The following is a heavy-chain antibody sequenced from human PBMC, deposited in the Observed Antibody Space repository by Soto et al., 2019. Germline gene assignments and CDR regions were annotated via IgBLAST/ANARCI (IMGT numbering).Heavy chain of an antibody. CDR2: IWYDGSNK. D-gene: IGHD1-1*01. CDR1: GFTFSSYG. Sequence: GGSLRLSCAASGFTFSSYGMHWVRQAPGKGLEWVAVIWYDGSNKYYADSVKGRFTISRDNSKNTLYLQMNSLRAEDTAVYYCARDNIRGVGEGPTGTTPTGWFDPWGQGTLVTVSS. CDR3: ARDNIRGVGEGPTGTTPTGWFDP. J-gene: IGHJ5*02. V-gene: IGHV3-33*01.